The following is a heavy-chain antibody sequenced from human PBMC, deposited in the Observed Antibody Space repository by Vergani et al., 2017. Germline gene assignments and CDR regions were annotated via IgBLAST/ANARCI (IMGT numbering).Heavy chain of an antibody. V-gene: IGHV4-34*01. J-gene: IGHJ3*02. CDR3: ARDKYGDSFDAFDI. CDR1: GGSFSGYY. Sequence: QVQLQQWGAGLLKPSETLSLTCAVYGGSFSGYYWSWTRQPPGKGLEWIGEINHSGSTNYNPSLKSRLTISLDTSKNQFSLKLSSVTASDTSLYYCARDKYGDSFDAFDIWGQGTMVTVSS. CDR2: INHSGST. D-gene: IGHD4-17*01.